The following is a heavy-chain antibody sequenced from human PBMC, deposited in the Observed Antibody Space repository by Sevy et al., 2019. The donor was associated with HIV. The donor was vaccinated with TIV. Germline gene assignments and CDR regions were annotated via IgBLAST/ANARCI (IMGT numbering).Heavy chain of an antibody. V-gene: IGHV3-30*02. D-gene: IGHD2-2*01. J-gene: IGHJ6*02. CDR3: AKVLHTVEIPADIDYHYGMVV. Sequence: GGSLRLSCAASGFTFSTYGMHWVRQAPGKGLEWVAFIRFDGSIKYYTDSVKGGLTISRDNSKNTLYLQMNSLRAEDTPVYFCAKVLHTVEIPADIDYHYGMVVWGQGTTVTVSS. CDR1: GFTFSTYG. CDR2: IRFDGSIK.